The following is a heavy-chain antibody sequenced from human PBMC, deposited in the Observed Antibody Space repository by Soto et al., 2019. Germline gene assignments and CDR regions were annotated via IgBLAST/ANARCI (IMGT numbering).Heavy chain of an antibody. CDR1: AFTFKTYA. V-gene: IGHV3-30-3*01. Sequence: VQLVESGGGVVQPGRSLRLSCAASAFTFKTYAMHWVRQAPGKGLEWVAVISYDGNSKYYADSVRGRFTTSRDNSNNTLYLQMNSLRPEDTAIYYCARGPEWATVTFLHPFDPWGQGTLVTVSS. J-gene: IGHJ5*02. CDR2: ISYDGNSK. D-gene: IGHD5-12*01. CDR3: ARGPEWATVTFLHPFDP.